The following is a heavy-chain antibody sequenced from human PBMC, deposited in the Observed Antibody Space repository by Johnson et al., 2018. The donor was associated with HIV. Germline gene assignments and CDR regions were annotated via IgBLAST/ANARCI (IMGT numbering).Heavy chain of an antibody. D-gene: IGHD6-13*01. Sequence: VQLVESGGGLVQPGGSLRLSCAASGFTFSSYAMHWVRQAPGKGLEWVPVISYDGSNKYYADSVRGRFTISRDISKNTLYLQMNSLRSEDTAVYYCARDARYSRSWPDAFDIWGQGTMVTVSP. CDR1: GFTFSSYA. V-gene: IGHV3-30*04. J-gene: IGHJ3*02. CDR2: ISYDGSNK. CDR3: ARDARYSRSWPDAFDI.